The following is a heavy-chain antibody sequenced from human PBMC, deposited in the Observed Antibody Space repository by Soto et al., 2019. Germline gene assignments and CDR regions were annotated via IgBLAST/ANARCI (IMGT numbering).Heavy chain of an antibody. CDR1: GGTFSSYA. CDR3: ARGADFGVVSPYNWFDP. J-gene: IGHJ5*02. V-gene: IGHV1-69*01. Sequence: QVQLVQSGAEVKKPGSSVKVSCKASGGTFSSYAISWVRQAPGQGLEWMGGIIPIFGTANDAQKFQGRVTITADESKRTAYMELSSLRSEDTAVYYCARGADFGVVSPYNWFDPWGQGTLVTVSS. CDR2: IIPIFGTA. D-gene: IGHD3-3*01.